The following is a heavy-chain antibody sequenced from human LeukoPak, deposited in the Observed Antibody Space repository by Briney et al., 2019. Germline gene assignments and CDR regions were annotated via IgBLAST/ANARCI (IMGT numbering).Heavy chain of an antibody. J-gene: IGHJ6*02. V-gene: IGHV3-21*01. Sequence: GGSLRLSCAASGFTFSSYSMNWVRQAPGKGLEWVSSISSSSSYIYYADSVKGRFTISRDNAKNSLYLQMNSLRAEDTAVYYCARDAGYSSGWSHYYGMDVWGQGTTVTVSS. CDR1: GFTFSSYS. CDR3: ARDAGYSSGWSHYYGMDV. D-gene: IGHD6-19*01. CDR2: ISSSSSYI.